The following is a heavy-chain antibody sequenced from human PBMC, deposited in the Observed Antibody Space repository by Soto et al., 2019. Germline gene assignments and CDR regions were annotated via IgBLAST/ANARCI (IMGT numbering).Heavy chain of an antibody. Sequence: ASVKVSCKASGGTFSSYAISWVRQAPGQGLEWMGCINPNSGATKYAQKFQGRVTLTRDTSINTAYMEMSMLRSDDTAVYYCARGGGTILAPLPWGQGTLVTVSS. V-gene: IGHV1-2*02. CDR3: ARGGGTILAPLP. CDR1: GGTFSSYA. CDR2: INPNSGAT. J-gene: IGHJ5*02. D-gene: IGHD3-3*01.